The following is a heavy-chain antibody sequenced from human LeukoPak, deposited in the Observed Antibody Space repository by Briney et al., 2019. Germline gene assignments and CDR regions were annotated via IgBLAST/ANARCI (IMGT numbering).Heavy chain of an antibody. J-gene: IGHJ4*02. CDR2: INEDGSVK. CDR1: GFIFSSNW. D-gene: IGHD6-19*01. V-gene: IGHV3-7*01. Sequence: GGSLRLSCAVSGFIFSSNWMSWVRQAPGKGLEWVANINEDGSVKYYVDSVKGRFTISRDNAKNSLYLQMSSLRAEDTAVYYCARIGRSGWNFDYWDQGTLVTVSS. CDR3: ARIGRSGWNFDY.